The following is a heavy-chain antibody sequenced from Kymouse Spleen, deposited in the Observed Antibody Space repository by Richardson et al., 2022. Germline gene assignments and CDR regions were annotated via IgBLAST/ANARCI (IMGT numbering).Heavy chain of an antibody. D-gene: IGHD6-19*01. J-gene: IGHJ4*02. CDR2: ISWNSGSI. CDR1: GFTFDDYA. V-gene: IGHV3-9*01. CDR3: AKDPGWYSLTT. Sequence: EVQLVESGGGLVQPGRSLRLSCAASGFTFDDYAMHWVRQAPGKGLEWVSGISWNSGSIGYADSVKGRFTISRDNAKNSLYLQMNSLRAEDTALYYCAKDPGWYSLTTGAREPWSPSPQ.